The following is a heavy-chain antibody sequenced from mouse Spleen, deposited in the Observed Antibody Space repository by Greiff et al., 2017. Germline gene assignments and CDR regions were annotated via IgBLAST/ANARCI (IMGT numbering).Heavy chain of an antibody. Sequence: VQLQQSGPGLVQPSQSLSLTCTASGFSLTSYGVHWVRQSPGKGLEWLGVIWSGGSADYNAAFISRLSISKDNSKSQVFFKMNSLQADDTAIYYCARTHYYGSSYAMDYWGQGTSVTVSS. J-gene: IGHJ4*01. CDR1: GFSLTSYG. V-gene: IGHV2-2*01. D-gene: IGHD1-1*01. CDR2: IWSGGSA. CDR3: ARTHYYGSSYAMDY.